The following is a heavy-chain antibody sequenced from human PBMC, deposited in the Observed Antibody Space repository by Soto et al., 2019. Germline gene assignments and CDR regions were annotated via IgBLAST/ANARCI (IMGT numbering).Heavy chain of an antibody. V-gene: IGHV3-15*01. CDR1: GFTFSNAW. J-gene: IGHJ6*02. Sequence: AGGSLRLSCAASGFTFSNAWMSWVHQAPGKWLEWVGRIKSKTDGGTTDYAAPVKGRFTISRDDSKNTLYLQMNSLKTEDTAVYYCTTETSRYSSGWLYYYYGMDVWGQGXTVTVYS. CDR2: IKSKTDGGTT. D-gene: IGHD6-19*01. CDR3: TTETSRYSSGWLYYYYGMDV.